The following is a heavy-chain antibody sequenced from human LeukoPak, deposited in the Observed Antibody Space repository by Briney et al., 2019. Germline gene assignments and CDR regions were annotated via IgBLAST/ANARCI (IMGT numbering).Heavy chain of an antibody. V-gene: IGHV3-21*01. D-gene: IGHD5/OR15-5a*01. Sequence: GGSLRLSCAASGFTFSSYNINWVRQAPGKGLEWVSSISSSNSYIDYADSVKGRFTISRDNAKNSLYLQMNSLRAEDTAVYYCARGGLRSYYFDYWGQGTLVTVSS. J-gene: IGHJ4*02. CDR3: ARGGLRSYYFDY. CDR1: GFTFSSYN. CDR2: ISSSNSYI.